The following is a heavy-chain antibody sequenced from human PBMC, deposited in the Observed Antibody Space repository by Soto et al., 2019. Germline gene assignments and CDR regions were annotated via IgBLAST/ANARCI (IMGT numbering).Heavy chain of an antibody. CDR1: GFTFSSYS. CDR2: ISSSSSYI. CDR3: ARAYTGRLPRRADYYYALDV. D-gene: IGHD2-15*01. J-gene: IGHJ6*02. V-gene: IGHV3-21*01. Sequence: PGGSLRLSCAASGFTFSSYSMNWVRQAPGKGLEWVSSISSSSSYIYYADSVKGRFTISRDNARNSMFLQMNSVTVGDTAVYYCARAYTGRLPRRADYYYALDVWGQGIMVTVSS.